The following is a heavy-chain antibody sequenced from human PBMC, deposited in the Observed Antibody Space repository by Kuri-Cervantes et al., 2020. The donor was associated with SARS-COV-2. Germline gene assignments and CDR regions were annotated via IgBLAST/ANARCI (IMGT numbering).Heavy chain of an antibody. CDR2: IYYSGST. V-gene: IGHV4-38-2*02. CDR3: ARDPSDYGSGSNYYMDV. CDR1: GYSISSSYY. D-gene: IGHD3-10*01. Sequence: GSLRLSCAVSGYSISSSYYWGWIRQPPGKGLEWIGSIYYSGSTNYNPSLKSRVTISVDTSKNQFSLKLSSVTAADTAVYYCARDPSDYGSGSNYYMDVWGKGTTVTVSS. J-gene: IGHJ6*03.